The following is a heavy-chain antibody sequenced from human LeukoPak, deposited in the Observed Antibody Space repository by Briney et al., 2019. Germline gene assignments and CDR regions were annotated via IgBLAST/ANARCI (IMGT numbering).Heavy chain of an antibody. J-gene: IGHJ3*02. Sequence: PGGSLRLSCAASGFTFSSYSMNWVRQAPGKGLEWVSSISSSSSYIYYADSVKGRFTISRDNAKNSLYLQMNSLRAEDTAVYYCARVGSGELRAFDIWGQGTMVTVSS. D-gene: IGHD3-10*01. CDR1: GFTFSSYS. CDR2: ISSSSSYI. V-gene: IGHV3-21*01. CDR3: ARVGSGELRAFDI.